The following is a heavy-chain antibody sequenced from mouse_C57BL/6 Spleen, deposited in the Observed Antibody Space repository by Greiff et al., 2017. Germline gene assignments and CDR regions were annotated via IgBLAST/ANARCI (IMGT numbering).Heavy chain of an antibody. CDR1: GFTFSDYY. Sequence: EVQLQESGGGLVQPGGSLKLSCAASGFTFSDYYMYWVRQTPEKRLEWVAYISNGGGSTYYPDTVKGRFTISRDNAKNTLYLQMGLLKSEDTAMYNVARQGTTSYYLDYGGQGTTLPVSS. J-gene: IGHJ2*01. CDR2: ISNGGGST. CDR3: ARQGTTSYYLDY. D-gene: IGHD1-1*01. V-gene: IGHV5-12*01.